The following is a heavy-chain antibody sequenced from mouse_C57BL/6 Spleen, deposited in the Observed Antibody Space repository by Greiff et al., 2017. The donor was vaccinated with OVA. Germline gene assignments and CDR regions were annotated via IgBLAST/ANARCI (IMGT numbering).Heavy chain of an antibody. V-gene: IGHV5-6*01. Sequence: VQLKESGGDLVKPGGSLKLSCAASGFTFSSYGMSWVRQTPDKRLEWVATISSGGSYTYYPDSVKGRFTISRDNAKNTLYLQMSSLKSEDTAMYYCARQRAEYYFDYWGQGTTLTVSS. CDR2: ISSGGSYT. CDR1: GFTFSSYG. J-gene: IGHJ2*01. CDR3: ARQRAEYYFDY. D-gene: IGHD3-3*01.